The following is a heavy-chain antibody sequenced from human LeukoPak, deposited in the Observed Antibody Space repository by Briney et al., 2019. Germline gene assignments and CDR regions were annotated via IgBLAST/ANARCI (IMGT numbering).Heavy chain of an antibody. J-gene: IGHJ4*02. CDR1: GFTFSSYW. CDR2: INSDGSST. D-gene: IGHD1-26*01. CDR3: ARGPAANSGNYYVGDY. Sequence: LAGGSLRLSCAASGFTFSSYWMHWVRQAPGKGLVWVSRINSDGSSTSYADSVKGRFTISRDNAKNTLYLEMNSLGAEDTAVYYCARGPAANSGNYYVGDYWGQGTLVTVSS. V-gene: IGHV3-74*01.